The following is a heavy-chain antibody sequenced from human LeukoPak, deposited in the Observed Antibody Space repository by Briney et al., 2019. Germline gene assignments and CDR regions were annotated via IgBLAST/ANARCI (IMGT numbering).Heavy chain of an antibody. CDR3: ATDGAGCDT. CDR1: GFTFNDYY. V-gene: IGHV3-11*01. J-gene: IGHJ5*02. CDR2: INIGGTNT. Sequence: GGSLRLSCAASGFTFNDYYMSWIRQAPGKGLEWLSYINIGGTNTHYADSVKGRFTISRDNAKKSLYLEMNNLRAEDTAVYYGATDGAGCDTWGQGVLVNVSS.